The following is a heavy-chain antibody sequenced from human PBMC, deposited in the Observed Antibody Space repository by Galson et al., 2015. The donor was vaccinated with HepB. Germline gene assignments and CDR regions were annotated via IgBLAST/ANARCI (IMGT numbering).Heavy chain of an antibody. V-gene: IGHV3-7*03. CDR1: GFTFSSYW. CDR3: ARERADEGSSWYGIPIHTYYYYYYGMDV. D-gene: IGHD6-13*01. J-gene: IGHJ6*02. CDR2: IKQDGSEK. Sequence: SLRLSCAASGFTFSSYWMSWVRQAPGKGLEWVANIKQDGSEKYYVDSVKGRFTISRDNAKNSLYLQMNSLRAEDTAVYYCARERADEGSSWYGIPIHTYYYYYYGMDVWGQGTTVTVSS.